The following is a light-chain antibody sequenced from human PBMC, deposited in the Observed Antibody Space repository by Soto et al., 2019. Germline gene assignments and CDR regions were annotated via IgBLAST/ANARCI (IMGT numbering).Light chain of an antibody. V-gene: IGKV3-20*01. Sequence: LTQSPDTLSLSPGERVTLSXRASQSVRNNYLAWYQQKPGQAPRLLIYETYRRATGIPDRFSGSGSGIDFTLTISRLEPEDFAVYLCQQYGGSSRTFGLGTKVEIK. CDR1: QSVRNNY. CDR3: QQYGGSSRT. J-gene: IGKJ1*01. CDR2: ETY.